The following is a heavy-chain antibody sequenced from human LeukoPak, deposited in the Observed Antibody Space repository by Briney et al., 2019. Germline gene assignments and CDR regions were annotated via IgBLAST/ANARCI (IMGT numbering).Heavy chain of an antibody. D-gene: IGHD1-26*01. J-gene: IGHJ4*02. CDR3: ARHHSGSYSYFDY. V-gene: IGHV4-59*08. CDR1: GGSISSYY. CDR2: INYSGST. Sequence: SETLSLTCTVSGGSISSYYWSWIRKPPGKGLEYIGYINYSGSTDYNPSLRSRATISVDTSKNQFSLNLSSVTATDTAVYYCARHHSGSYSYFDYWGQGTLVTVSS.